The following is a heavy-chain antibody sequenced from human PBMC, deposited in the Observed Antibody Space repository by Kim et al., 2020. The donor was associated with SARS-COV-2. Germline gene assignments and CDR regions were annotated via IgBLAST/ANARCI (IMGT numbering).Heavy chain of an antibody. D-gene: IGHD2-2*01. CDR3: AKAQTTIVVVPAAPNY. V-gene: IGHV3-23*01. J-gene: IGHJ4*02. Sequence: VKGRFTISRDNSKNTRYLQMNSLRAEDTAVYYCAKAQTTIVVVPAAPNYWGQGTLVTVSS.